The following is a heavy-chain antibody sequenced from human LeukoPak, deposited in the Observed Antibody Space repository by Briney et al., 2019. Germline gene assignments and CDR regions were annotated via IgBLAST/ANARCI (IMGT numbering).Heavy chain of an antibody. CDR1: GFTFSNYW. V-gene: IGHV3-7*01. Sequence: GSLRLSCAASGFTFSNYWMSWVRQAPGKGLEWVANIKEDGSEKYYGDSVKGRFTISRDNARNSLYLQMNSLRAEDTAVYYCASGRQLGYWGQGTLVTVSS. CDR3: ASGRQLGY. CDR2: IKEDGSEK. D-gene: IGHD6-13*01. J-gene: IGHJ4*02.